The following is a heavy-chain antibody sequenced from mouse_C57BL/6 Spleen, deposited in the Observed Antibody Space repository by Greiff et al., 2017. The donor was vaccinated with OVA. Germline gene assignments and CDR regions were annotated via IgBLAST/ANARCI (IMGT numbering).Heavy chain of an antibody. CDR2: IYPGSGNT. D-gene: IGHD2-5*01. CDR1: GYTFTDYY. CDR3: ARSIYYSNYVGFAY. J-gene: IGHJ3*01. Sequence: QVQLKQSGAELVRPGASVKLSCKASGYTFTDYYINWVKQRPGQGLEWIARIYPGSGNTYYNEKLKGKATLTAEKSSSTAYMQLSSLKSEDSAVYFCARSIYYSNYVGFAYWGQGTLVTVSA. V-gene: IGHV1-76*01.